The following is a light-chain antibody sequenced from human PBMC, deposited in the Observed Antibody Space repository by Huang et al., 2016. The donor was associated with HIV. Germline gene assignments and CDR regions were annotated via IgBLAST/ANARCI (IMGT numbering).Light chain of an antibody. CDR3: MQGTHLPPA. J-gene: IGKJ1*01. CDR1: QSLLHSDGKTY. V-gene: IGKV2-29*02. CDR2: EVS. Sequence: DIVMTQTPLSLSVTPGQPATLSGKSSQSLLHSDGKTYLYWYLQKPGQSPQLLLHEVSSRFAGVADRFSGSGSGTDFTLKISRVEAEDVGLYYCMQGTHLPPAFGQGTKVEIK.